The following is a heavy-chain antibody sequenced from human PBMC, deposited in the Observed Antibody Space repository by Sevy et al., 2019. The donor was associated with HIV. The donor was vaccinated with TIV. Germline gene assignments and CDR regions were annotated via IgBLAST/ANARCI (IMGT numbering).Heavy chain of an antibody. Sequence: GGSLRLSCAASGFTFSSYSMNWVRQAPGKGLEWVSSISSSSSYIYYADSVKGRFTISRDNAKNSLYLQMNSLRAEDTAVHYCAREEVYCGGDCYSFGMDVWGQGTTVTVSS. D-gene: IGHD2-21*02. CDR3: AREEVYCGGDCYSFGMDV. CDR2: ISSSSSYI. CDR1: GFTFSSYS. V-gene: IGHV3-21*01. J-gene: IGHJ6*02.